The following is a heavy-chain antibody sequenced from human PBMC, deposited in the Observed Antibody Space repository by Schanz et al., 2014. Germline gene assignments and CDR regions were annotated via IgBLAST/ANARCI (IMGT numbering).Heavy chain of an antibody. V-gene: IGHV4-59*08. CDR1: SDSISHYY. J-gene: IGHJ4*02. CDR3: ARHRVYGAFDL. D-gene: IGHD4-17*01. CDR2: IYDRGST. Sequence: QVQLQESGPGLVKPSETLSLTCTVPSDSISHYYLSWIRQPPGKELEWVAFIYDRGSTSYNPSLNSGVTISVTTAKHRFSLKLARVTAADTAVYYCARHRVYGAFDLWGQGTLVTVSS.